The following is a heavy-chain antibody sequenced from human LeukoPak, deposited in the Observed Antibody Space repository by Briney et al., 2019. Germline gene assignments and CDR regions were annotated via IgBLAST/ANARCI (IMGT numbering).Heavy chain of an antibody. CDR1: GGSISSYY. V-gene: IGHV4-59*08. CDR2: IYYSGST. CDR3: ARYSGYDLGSDY. D-gene: IGHD5-12*01. Sequence: SETLSLTCTVSGGSISSYYWSWIRQPPGKGLEWIGYIYYSGSTNYNPSLKSRVTISVDTSKNQFSLKLSSVTAADTAVYYCARYSGYDLGSDYWGQGTLVTVSS. J-gene: IGHJ4*02.